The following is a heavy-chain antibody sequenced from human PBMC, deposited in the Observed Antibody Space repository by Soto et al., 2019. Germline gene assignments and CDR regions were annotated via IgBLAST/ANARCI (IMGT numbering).Heavy chain of an antibody. CDR2: LNPHNGDT. Sequence: GASVKVSCKASGYTFIDYYIHWVRQAPGQGLEWLGSLNPHNGDTKYSQKFQGRVTMTRDTSASTAYMELTSLRSEDTAVYYCARMGGCSSTSCYSPATYYMDVWGKGTTVTVSS. J-gene: IGHJ6*03. V-gene: IGHV1-2*02. CDR1: GYTFIDYY. CDR3: ARMGGCSSTSCYSPATYYMDV. D-gene: IGHD2-2*01.